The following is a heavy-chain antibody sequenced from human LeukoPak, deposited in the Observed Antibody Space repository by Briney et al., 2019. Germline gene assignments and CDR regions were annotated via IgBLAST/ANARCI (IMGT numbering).Heavy chain of an antibody. Sequence: GGSLRLSCAASGSTFNNYAMTWIRQAPGKGLEWVSYITSSGNTIYYADSVKGRFTISRDNAKNSLYLQMNSLRVEDTAVYYCARARSPAQLISSGFDPWGQGTLVTVSS. D-gene: IGHD2-2*01. V-gene: IGHV3-11*04. CDR2: ITSSGNTI. J-gene: IGHJ5*02. CDR1: GSTFNNYA. CDR3: ARARSPAQLISSGFDP.